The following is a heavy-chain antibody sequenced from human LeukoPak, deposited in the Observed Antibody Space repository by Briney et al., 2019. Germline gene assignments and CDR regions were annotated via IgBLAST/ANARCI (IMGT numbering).Heavy chain of an antibody. CDR2: IYYSGST. Sequence: SETLSLTCTASGGTISSYYWSWIRQPPGKGLEWIGHIYYSGSTNCNPSLKSRVTISVDTSKHQFSLKLSSVTAADTAVYYCARAYCSSTSCYCVVWFDPWGQGTLVTVSS. CDR1: GGTISSYY. V-gene: IGHV4-59*01. D-gene: IGHD2-2*01. J-gene: IGHJ5*02. CDR3: ARAYCSSTSCYCVVWFDP.